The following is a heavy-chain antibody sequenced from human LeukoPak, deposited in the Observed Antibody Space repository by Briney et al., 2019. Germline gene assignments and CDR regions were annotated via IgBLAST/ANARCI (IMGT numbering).Heavy chain of an antibody. J-gene: IGHJ4*02. V-gene: IGHV3-74*01. CDR3: APWELLPGPYYFDY. CDR2: INSDGSST. Sequence: GGSLRLSCAASGLTFSSHWMHWVRQAPGKGLVWVSRINSDGSSTSYADSVKGRFTISRDNAKNTLYLQMNSLRAEDTAVYYCAPWELLPGPYYFDYWGQGTLVTVSS. CDR1: GLTFSSHW. D-gene: IGHD1-26*01.